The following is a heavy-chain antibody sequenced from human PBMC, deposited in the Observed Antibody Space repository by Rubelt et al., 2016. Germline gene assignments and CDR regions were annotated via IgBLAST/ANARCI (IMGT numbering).Heavy chain of an antibody. CDR3: AKGTGPRRGGTDY. D-gene: IGHD3/OR15-3a*01. CDR1: GFTFSSYA. CDR2: ISSNGGST. J-gene: IGHJ4*02. V-gene: IGHV3-64D*09. Sequence: SGFTFSSYAMHWVRQAPGKGLEYVSAISSNGGSTYYADSVKGRFTISRDNSKNTLYLQMSSLRAEDTAVYYCAKGTGPRRGGTDYWGQGTLVTVSS.